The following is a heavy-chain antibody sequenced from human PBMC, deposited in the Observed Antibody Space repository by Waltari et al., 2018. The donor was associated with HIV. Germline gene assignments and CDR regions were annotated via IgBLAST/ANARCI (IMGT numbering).Heavy chain of an antibody. J-gene: IGHJ6*02. V-gene: IGHV3-7*01. Sequence: EVILVESGGGLAQPGGSLRLSCAAYGFTFSNTLMSWVRQAPGKGLEWVANIKDDGTEAYYLDSVKGRFTISRDNAKDSLSLQMNSLRAEDTAVYYCARGTPLYGLDVWGQGTTVTASS. D-gene: IGHD2-15*01. CDR2: IKDDGTEA. CDR3: ARGTPLYGLDV. CDR1: GFTFSNTL.